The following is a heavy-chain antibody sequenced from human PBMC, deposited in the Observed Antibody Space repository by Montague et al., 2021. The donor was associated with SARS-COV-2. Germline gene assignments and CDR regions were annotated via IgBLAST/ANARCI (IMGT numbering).Heavy chain of an antibody. CDR3: ARGPSDTYYYNGMDV. J-gene: IGHJ6*02. V-gene: IGHV2-70*11. CDR2: IDWDGDK. CDR1: GLSLSTSGMC. Sequence: VKPTQTLTLTCTFSGLSLSTSGMCMTWIRQPPGKALEWLARIDWDGDKYYNTSLKSSLTISKDTSKNLVVLTMTNMDPVDTATYYCARGPSDTYYYNGMDVWGRGTTVTVSS.